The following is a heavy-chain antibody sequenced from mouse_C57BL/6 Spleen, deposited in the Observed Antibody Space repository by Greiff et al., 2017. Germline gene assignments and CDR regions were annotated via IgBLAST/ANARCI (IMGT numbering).Heavy chain of an antibody. J-gene: IGHJ4*01. CDR3: AREAYYGSSYGGAMDY. D-gene: IGHD1-1*01. Sequence: EVQLQQSGPELVKPGASVKIPCKASGYTFTDYNMDWVKQSHGKSLEWIGDINPNNGGTIYNQKFEGKATLTVDKSSSTAYMELRSLTSEDTAVYYCAREAYYGSSYGGAMDYWGQGTSVTVSS. CDR1: GYTFTDYN. V-gene: IGHV1-18*01. CDR2: INPNNGGT.